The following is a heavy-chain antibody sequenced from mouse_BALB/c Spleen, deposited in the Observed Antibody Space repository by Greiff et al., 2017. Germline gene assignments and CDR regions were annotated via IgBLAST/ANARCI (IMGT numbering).Heavy chain of an antibody. J-gene: IGHJ4*01. D-gene: IGHD1-1*01. CDR2: IRNKANGYTT. V-gene: IGHV7-3*02. CDR3: ARDTYYYGSRPMDY. CDR1: GFTFTDYY. Sequence: VQLKESGGGLVQPGGSLRLSCATSGFTFTDYYMSWVRQPPGKALEWLGFIRNKANGYTTEYSASVKGRFTISRDNSQSILYLQMNTLRAEDSATYYCARDTYYYGSRPMDYWGQGTSVTVSS.